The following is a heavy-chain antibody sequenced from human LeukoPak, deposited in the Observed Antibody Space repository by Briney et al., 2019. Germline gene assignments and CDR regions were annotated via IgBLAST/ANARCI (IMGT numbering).Heavy chain of an antibody. CDR3: ARRVGATNPYFDY. J-gene: IGHJ4*02. CDR2: IYHSGST. CDR1: GYSISSGYY. D-gene: IGHD1-26*01. V-gene: IGHV4-38-2*02. Sequence: SETLSLTCTVSGYSISSGYYWGWIRQPPGKGLEGIGSIYHSGSTYYNPSLKSRVIISVDTSKNQFSLKLSSVTAADTAVYYCARRVGATNPYFDYWGQRTLVTVSS.